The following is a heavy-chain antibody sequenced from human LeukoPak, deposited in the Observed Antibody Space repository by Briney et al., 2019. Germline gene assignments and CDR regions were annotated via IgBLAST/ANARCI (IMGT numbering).Heavy chain of an antibody. CDR1: GGSISSSSYY. V-gene: IGHV4-39*01. J-gene: IGHJ5*02. CDR3: ASDHIAAAGVDWFDP. Sequence: PSETLSLTCTVPGGSISSSSYYWGWIRQPPGKGLEWIGSIYYSGSTYYNPSLKSRVTISVDTSKNQFSLKLSSVTAADTAVCYCASDHIAAAGVDWFDPWGQGTLVTVSS. CDR2: IYYSGST. D-gene: IGHD6-13*01.